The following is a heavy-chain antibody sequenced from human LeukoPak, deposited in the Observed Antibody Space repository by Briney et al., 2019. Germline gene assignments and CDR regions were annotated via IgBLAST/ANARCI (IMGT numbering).Heavy chain of an antibody. J-gene: IGHJ6*02. Sequence: EASVKVSCKASGYTFTGYYMHWVRQAPGQGLEWMGWINPNSGGTNYAQKFQGRVTMTRDTSISTPYMELSRLRSDDTAVYYCARERDMVTVYYYYGMDVWGQGTTVTVSS. CDR2: INPNSGGT. CDR1: GYTFTGYY. D-gene: IGHD2-21*02. CDR3: ARERDMVTVYYYYGMDV. V-gene: IGHV1-2*02.